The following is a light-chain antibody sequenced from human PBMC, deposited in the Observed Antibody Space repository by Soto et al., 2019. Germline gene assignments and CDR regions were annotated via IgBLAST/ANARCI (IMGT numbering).Light chain of an antibody. CDR2: HVT. V-gene: IGLV2-14*03. Sequence: SVLTKPASVSGSPGQSITISCTGSSVDVGDYNSVSWYQQHPGKAPKVMIYHVTIRASGVSNRFSGSKSGNTASLTISGLQAEDEADYYCSSYSHSPPSYVFGTGTKVTVL. J-gene: IGLJ1*01. CDR3: SSYSHSPPSYV. CDR1: SVDVGDYNS.